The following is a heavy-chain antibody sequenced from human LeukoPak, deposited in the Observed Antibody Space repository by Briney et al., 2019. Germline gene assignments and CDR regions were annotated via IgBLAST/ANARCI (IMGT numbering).Heavy chain of an antibody. V-gene: IGHV4-59*01. D-gene: IGHD3-10*01. CDR1: GGSFSTYY. J-gene: IGHJ4*02. Sequence: SETLSLTCSVSGGSFSTYYCSWIRQPPGKGLEWIGYIHYRGSSNYNPSLKNRVTISIDTSKNQFSLKLRSVTAADTAVYYCASARLYGSGNYPFDYWGQGTLVTVSS. CDR3: ASARLYGSGNYPFDY. CDR2: IHYRGSS.